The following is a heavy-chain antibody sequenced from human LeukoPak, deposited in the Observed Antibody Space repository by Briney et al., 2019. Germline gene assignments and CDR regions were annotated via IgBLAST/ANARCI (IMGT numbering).Heavy chain of an antibody. CDR1: GFTFNNYP. CDR3: ARDPQGGFPDFFDF. Sequence: GRSLRLSCAASGFTFNNYPMHWIRQAPGKGLEWVAVIAYDGSQVYYADSVKGRFTISRDDSRNTLSLQMNSLRPEDTAVYHCARDPQGGFPDFFDFWGQGTLVAVSS. J-gene: IGHJ4*02. V-gene: IGHV3-30*04. CDR2: IAYDGSQV. D-gene: IGHD3-16*01.